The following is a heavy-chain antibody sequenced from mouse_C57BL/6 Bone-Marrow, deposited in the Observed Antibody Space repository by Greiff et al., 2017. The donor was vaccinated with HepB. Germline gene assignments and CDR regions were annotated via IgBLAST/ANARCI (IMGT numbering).Heavy chain of an antibody. D-gene: IGHD1-1*01. CDR1: GYTFTDYY. V-gene: IGHV1-19*01. CDR3: ARGLLRKFDY. J-gene: IGHJ2*01. CDR2: INPYNGGT. Sequence: EVQLQQSGPVLVKPGASVKMSCKASGYTFTDYYMNWVKQSHGKSLEWIGVINPYNGGTSYNQKFKGKATLTVDKSSSTAYMELNSLTSEDSAVYYCARGLLRKFDYWGQGTTLTVSS.